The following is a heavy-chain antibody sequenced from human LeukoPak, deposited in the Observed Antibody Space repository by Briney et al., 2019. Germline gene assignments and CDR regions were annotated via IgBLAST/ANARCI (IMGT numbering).Heavy chain of an antibody. CDR3: ARDPAVGANGDYYNYGMDV. J-gene: IGHJ6*02. CDR1: GASISSSY. CDR2: IYSSGST. V-gene: IGHV4-4*07. Sequence: SETLSLTRTVSGASISSSYWSWIRQPAGKGLEWIGRIYSSGSTSYNPSLKSRVTMSLDMSKNQFSLRLSSVTAADTAIYFCARDPAVGANGDYYNYGMDVWGQGTTVLVSS. D-gene: IGHD3-16*01.